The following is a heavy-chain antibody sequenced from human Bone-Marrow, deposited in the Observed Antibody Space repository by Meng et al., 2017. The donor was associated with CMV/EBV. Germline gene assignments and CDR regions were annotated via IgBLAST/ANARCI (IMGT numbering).Heavy chain of an antibody. Sequence: GSLRLSCTVSGGSISSSSYYWDWIRQPPGKGREWIGSIYYSGSTYYNPSLKSRVTISVDTSENQFSLKLSSVTAADTAVYYCARDAPGDRPFDSVVVPATIPKTSRKFDPWGQGTLVTVSS. J-gene: IGHJ5*02. V-gene: IGHV4-39*07. CDR3: ARDAPGDRPFDSVVVPATIPKTSRKFDP. CDR2: IYYSGST. CDR1: GGSISSSSYY. D-gene: IGHD2-2*02.